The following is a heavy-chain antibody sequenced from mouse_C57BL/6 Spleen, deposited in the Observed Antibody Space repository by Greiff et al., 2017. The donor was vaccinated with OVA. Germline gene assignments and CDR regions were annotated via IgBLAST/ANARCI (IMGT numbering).Heavy chain of an antibody. V-gene: IGHV1-26*01. CDR1: GYTFTDYY. D-gene: IGHD4-1*01. CDR2: INPNNGGT. Sequence: EVQLQQSGPELVKPGASVKISCKASGYTFTDYYMNWVKQSHGKSLEWIGDINPNNGGTSYNQKFKGKATLTVDKSSSTAYMELRSLTSEDSAVYYCARSELTGTAWFAYWGQGTLVTVSA. CDR3: ARSELTGTAWFAY. J-gene: IGHJ3*01.